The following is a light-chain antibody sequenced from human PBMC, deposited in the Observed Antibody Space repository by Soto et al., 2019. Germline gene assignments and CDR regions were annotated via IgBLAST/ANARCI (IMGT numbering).Light chain of an antibody. CDR2: DAS. CDR1: SSDVGGYNY. J-gene: IGLJ1*01. Sequence: QSVLTQPASVSGSPGQSITISCTGTSSDVGGYNYVSWYQQHPGKAPKLMISDASNRPSGVSNRFSGPKSGNTASLTISGLQAEDEADYYCSSYTSSRTYVFGTGTKVTVL. V-gene: IGLV2-14*01. CDR3: SSYTSSRTYV.